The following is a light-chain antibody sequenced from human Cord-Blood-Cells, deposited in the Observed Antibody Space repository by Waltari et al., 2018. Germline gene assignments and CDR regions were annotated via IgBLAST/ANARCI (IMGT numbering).Light chain of an antibody. Sequence: QSALTQPASVSGSPGQSITISCTGTSSDVGSYNLVSWYQQHPGKAPKSMIYEGRKRTSGVSNRVSGSKSGTTASLTISGLQAEDEADYYCCSYAGSSTLVFGGGTKLTVL. CDR3: CSYAGSSTLV. V-gene: IGLV2-23*01. CDR1: SSDVGSYNL. CDR2: EGR. J-gene: IGLJ3*02.